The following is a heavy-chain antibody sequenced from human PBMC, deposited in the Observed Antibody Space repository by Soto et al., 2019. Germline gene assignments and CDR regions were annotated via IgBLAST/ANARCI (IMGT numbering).Heavy chain of an antibody. CDR3: ARTYYYGSGSYYPHY. J-gene: IGHJ4*02. CDR2: IIPILGIA. D-gene: IGHD3-10*01. CDR1: GGTFSSYT. Sequence: QVQLVQSGAEVKKPGSSVKVYCKASGGTFSSYTISWVRQAPGQGLEWMGRIIPILGIANYAQKFQGRVTITADKSTSTAYMELSSLRSDDTAVYYCARTYYYGSGSYYPHYWGQGTLVTVSS. V-gene: IGHV1-69*02.